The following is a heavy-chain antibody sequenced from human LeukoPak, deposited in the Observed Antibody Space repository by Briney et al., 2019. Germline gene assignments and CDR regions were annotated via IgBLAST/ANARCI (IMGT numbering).Heavy chain of an antibody. CDR1: GYTFTSYD. Sequence: GASVKVSCKASGYTFTSYDINWVRQATGQGLEWMGWMNPNSGNTGYAQKFQGRVTMTRNTSISTAYMELSSPRSEDTAVYYCARAEAGATGWLYYYYYGMDVWGQGTTVTVSS. V-gene: IGHV1-8*01. J-gene: IGHJ6*02. CDR2: MNPNSGNT. D-gene: IGHD1-26*01. CDR3: ARAEAGATGWLYYYYYGMDV.